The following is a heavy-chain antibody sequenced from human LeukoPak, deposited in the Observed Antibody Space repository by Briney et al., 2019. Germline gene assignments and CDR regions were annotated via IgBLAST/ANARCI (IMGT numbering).Heavy chain of an antibody. D-gene: IGHD2-2*01. Sequence: GGSLRLSCAASGFTFSSYAMHWVRQAPGKGLEWVAVISYDGSNKYYADSVKGRFTISRDNSKNTLYLQMNSLRAEDTAVYYCARGKIGELGYCSSTSCYGAFDIWGQGTMVTVSS. J-gene: IGHJ3*02. CDR2: ISYDGSNK. CDR1: GFTFSSYA. V-gene: IGHV3-30-3*01. CDR3: ARGKIGELGYCSSTSCYGAFDI.